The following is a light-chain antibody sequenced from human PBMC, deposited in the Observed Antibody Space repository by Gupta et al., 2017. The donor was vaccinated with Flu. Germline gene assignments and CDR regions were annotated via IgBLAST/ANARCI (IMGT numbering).Light chain of an antibody. J-gene: IGLJ2*01. Sequence: NFMLTQLHSVSDSTGKTVIISRTRSSGSIASNYVHWYQQHPGSAPTTVIYEDNQRPSGVPDLFSGSIDSSSNSAALTISGLKTEDEADYYCQSSDDTLSVLFGGGTKLTVL. CDR3: QSSDDTLSVL. CDR2: EDN. V-gene: IGLV6-57*03. CDR1: SGSIASNY.